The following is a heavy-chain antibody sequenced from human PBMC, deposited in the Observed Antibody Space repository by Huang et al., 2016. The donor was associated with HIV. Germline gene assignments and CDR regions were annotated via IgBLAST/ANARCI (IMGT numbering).Heavy chain of an antibody. Sequence: EVNLLESGGGLIQPGGTLRLSCAVSGFNVYNNYMSWVRQAPGKGLEWVSVLHSGGITYYADSVKGRVTISRDNSKNTLYLQMNRLRVEDTAVYYCASGDSSGYDSAFDSWGQGTMVTVSS. CDR2: LHSGGIT. D-gene: IGHD3-22*01. CDR1: GFNVYNNY. V-gene: IGHV3-53*01. CDR3: ASGDSSGYDSAFDS. J-gene: IGHJ3*01.